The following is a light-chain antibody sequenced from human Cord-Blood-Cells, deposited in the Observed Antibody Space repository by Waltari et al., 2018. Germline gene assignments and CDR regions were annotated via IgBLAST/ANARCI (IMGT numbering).Light chain of an antibody. CDR1: QSICSY. Sequence: DIQMTQSPSSMSASVGDRVTITCPASQSICSYLNWYQQKPGKAPKLLIYAASSLQSGVPSRVSGSGSGTDFTLTISSLQPEDFATYYCQQSYSTPDSFGQGTKLEIK. CDR2: AAS. V-gene: IGKV1-39*01. J-gene: IGKJ2*03. CDR3: QQSYSTPDS.